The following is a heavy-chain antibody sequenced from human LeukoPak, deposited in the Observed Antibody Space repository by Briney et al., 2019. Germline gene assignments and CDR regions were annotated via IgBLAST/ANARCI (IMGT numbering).Heavy chain of an antibody. D-gene: IGHD6-13*01. CDR1: GFTFSDYY. J-gene: IGHJ4*02. V-gene: IGHV3-11*01. CDR2: ISSSGSTI. Sequence: GGSLRLSCAASGFTFSDYYMSWIHQAPGKGLEWVSYISSSGSTIYYADSVKGRFTISRDNAKNSLYLQMNSLRAEDTAVYYCARDWSRSSWYVGDYWGQGTLVTVSS. CDR3: ARDWSRSSWYVGDY.